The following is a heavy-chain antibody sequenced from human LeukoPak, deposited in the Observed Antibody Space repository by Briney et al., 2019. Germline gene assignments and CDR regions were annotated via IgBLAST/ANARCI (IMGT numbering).Heavy chain of an antibody. V-gene: IGHV1-46*01. CDR3: ARRMTSITAFDY. CDR2: INPSGGTT. D-gene: IGHD4-11*01. Sequence: ASVKVSCKASGYIFTNYYIHWVRQAPGQGLEWMGIINPSGGTTSYTQKFQGRVTMTRDTSTSTVYLEVSSLRSEDTAFYYCARRMTSITAFDYWGQGTLGTVSS. J-gene: IGHJ4*02. CDR1: GYIFTNYY.